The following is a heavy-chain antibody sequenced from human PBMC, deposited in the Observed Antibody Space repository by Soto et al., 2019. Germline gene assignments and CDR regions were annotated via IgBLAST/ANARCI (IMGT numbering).Heavy chain of an antibody. J-gene: IGHJ4*02. CDR3: ASWGLSGTTIDY. V-gene: IGHV1-8*01. CDR1: GYTFTSYD. Sequence: XSVKVSCTASGYTFTSYDINWVRQATGQGLEWMGWMNPNSGNTVYAQKLQGRVTMTRNTSISTAYMELSSLRSEDTAVYYCASWGLSGTTIDYWGQGTLVTVSS. CDR2: MNPNSGNT. D-gene: IGHD3-16*01.